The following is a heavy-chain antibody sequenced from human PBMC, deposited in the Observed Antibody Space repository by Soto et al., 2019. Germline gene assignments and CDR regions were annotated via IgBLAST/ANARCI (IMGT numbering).Heavy chain of an antibody. D-gene: IGHD3-3*01. CDR3: ASDYDFWSGSPDYYYGMDV. CDR2: IIPIFGTA. Sequence: QVQLVQSGAEVKKPGSSVKVSCKASGGTFSSYALSWVRQSPGQGLEWIGGIIPIFGTAKYAQKVQGRVTITADKSTSTAYMELSSLRSEDTAVYYCASDYDFWSGSPDYYYGMDVWGQGTTVTVSS. V-gene: IGHV1-69*06. CDR1: GGTFSSYA. J-gene: IGHJ6*02.